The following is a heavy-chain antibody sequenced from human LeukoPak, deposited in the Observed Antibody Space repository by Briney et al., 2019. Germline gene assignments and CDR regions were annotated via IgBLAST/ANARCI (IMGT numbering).Heavy chain of an antibody. V-gene: IGHV3-15*01. CDR3: TAGSDGSYFFDY. CDR1: GFTFSKAW. Sequence: PGGSLRLSCAASGFTFSKAWMSWVRQAPGKGLEWVGRIKSKIDGGTTDYAAPVKGRFTMSRDDSKNTLYLHMNSLKTEDTAVYFCTAGSDGSYFFDYWGQGTLVTVSS. D-gene: IGHD2-15*01. CDR2: IKSKIDGGTT. J-gene: IGHJ4*02.